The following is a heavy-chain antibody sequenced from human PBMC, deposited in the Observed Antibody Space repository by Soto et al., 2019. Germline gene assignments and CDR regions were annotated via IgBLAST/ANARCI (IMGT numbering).Heavy chain of an antibody. CDR2: INAGNGNT. CDR3: ARDPSYYGMDV. Sequence: QVQLVQSGAEEKKPGASVKVSWKASGYTFTSYAMHWVRQAPGQRLEWMGWINAGNGNTKYSQKFQGRVTITSDTSASTAYMELSSLRAEDTAVYYCARDPSYYGMDVWGQGTTVTVS. J-gene: IGHJ6*02. V-gene: IGHV1-3*05. CDR1: GYTFTSYA.